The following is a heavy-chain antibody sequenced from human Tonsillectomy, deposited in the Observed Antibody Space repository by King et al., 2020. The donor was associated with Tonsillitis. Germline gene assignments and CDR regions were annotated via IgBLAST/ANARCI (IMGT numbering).Heavy chain of an antibody. CDR2: INDKGDVT. D-gene: IGHD6-19*01. Sequence: VQLVESGGGLVQPGGSLRLSCSASGFTFSSHAMYWVRQAPGKGLEYVSGINDKGDVTYSAYSMKGRFTISRDNSKNTLYLHLNSLRAEDTALYYCVKDRFSGWYAGLYSYNWGQGTLVTASS. J-gene: IGHJ4*02. V-gene: IGHV3-64D*06. CDR3: VKDRFSGWYAGLYSYN. CDR1: GFTFSSHA.